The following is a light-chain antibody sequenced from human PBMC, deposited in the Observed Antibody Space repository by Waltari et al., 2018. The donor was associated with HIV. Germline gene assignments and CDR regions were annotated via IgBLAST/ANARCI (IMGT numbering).Light chain of an antibody. V-gene: IGLV1-47*01. CDR1: ISNIGSIY. Sequence: QSPLTPPPPAPVTPGQRASVFGSAGISNIGSIYVYWYQQLPGGAPKHLIYSVVKRPSGVPNRFSGSKSGTSASLAISGLRSEDEGDYYCGTWDGSRSGRVFGGGTRLTVL. CDR3: GTWDGSRSGRV. J-gene: IGLJ3*02. CDR2: SVV.